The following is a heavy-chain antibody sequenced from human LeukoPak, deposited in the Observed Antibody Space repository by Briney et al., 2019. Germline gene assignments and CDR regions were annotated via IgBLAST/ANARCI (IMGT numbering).Heavy chain of an antibody. CDR3: ARTERWLQNYYYYGMDV. V-gene: IGHV4-4*07. D-gene: IGHD5-24*01. CDR1: GGFISSYY. Sequence: KPSETLSLTCTVSGGFISSYYWSWIRQPAGKGLEWIGRIYTSGSTNYNPSLKSRVTMSVDTSKNQFSLKLSSVTAADTAVYYCARTERWLQNYYYYGMDVWGQGTTVTVSS. CDR2: IYTSGST. J-gene: IGHJ6*02.